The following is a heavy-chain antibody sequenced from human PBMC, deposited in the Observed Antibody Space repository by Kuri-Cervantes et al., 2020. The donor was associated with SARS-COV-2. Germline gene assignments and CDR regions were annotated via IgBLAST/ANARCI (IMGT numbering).Heavy chain of an antibody. Sequence: SETLSLTCTVSGGSINDYYWGWIRQPPGKGLEWIGYFYSTGVTNYDPSLKTRVTISTDASKNQLSLKSTSVTAADTAVYYCARDNILFSGSGFDTWGQGALVTVSS. J-gene: IGHJ5*02. V-gene: IGHV4-59*01. D-gene: IGHD1-26*01. CDR2: FYSTGVT. CDR1: GGSINDYY. CDR3: ARDNILFSGSGFDT.